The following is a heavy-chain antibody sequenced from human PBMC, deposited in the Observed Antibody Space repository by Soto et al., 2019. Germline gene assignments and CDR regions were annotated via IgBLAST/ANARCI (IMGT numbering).Heavy chain of an antibody. D-gene: IGHD6-19*01. Sequence: ASVKVSCKASGYTFTSYGISWVRQAPGQGLEWMGWISAYNGNTIYAQKLQGRVTMTTDTSTSTAYMELRSLRSDDTAVYYCARVPLASISSGWYYYYYYMDVWGKGTTVTVSS. CDR2: ISAYNGNT. CDR1: GYTFTSYG. CDR3: ARVPLASISSGWYYYYYYMDV. J-gene: IGHJ6*03. V-gene: IGHV1-18*01.